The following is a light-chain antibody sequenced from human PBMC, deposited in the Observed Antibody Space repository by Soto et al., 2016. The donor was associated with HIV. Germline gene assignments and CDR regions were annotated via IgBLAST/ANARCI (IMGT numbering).Light chain of an antibody. CDR3: HVWDTALDDPGVV. CDR2: DDS. V-gene: IGLV3-21*03. Sequence: SYVLTQPPSVSVTPGKTARISCAGNNIVFKNVHWYQQRPGQAPVLVVHDDSDRPSGIPERFSGSKSGSTATLTISRVEAGDEADYFCHVWDTALDDPGVVFGGGTKLTVL. CDR1: NIVFKN. J-gene: IGLJ2*01.